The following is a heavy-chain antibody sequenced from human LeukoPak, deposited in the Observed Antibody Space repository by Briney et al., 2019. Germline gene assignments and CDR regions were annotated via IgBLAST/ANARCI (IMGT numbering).Heavy chain of an antibody. V-gene: IGHV1-69*01. CDR1: GGTFSSYA. D-gene: IGHD6-13*01. Sequence: SVKVSCKASGGTFSSYAISWVRQAPGQGLEWMGGIIPIFGTANYAQKFQGRVTITADESTSTAYMELSSLRSEDTAVYYCARARMVPGRSSWWRVEPWGQGTLVTVSS. CDR2: IIPIFGTA. J-gene: IGHJ5*02. CDR3: ARARMVPGRSSWWRVEP.